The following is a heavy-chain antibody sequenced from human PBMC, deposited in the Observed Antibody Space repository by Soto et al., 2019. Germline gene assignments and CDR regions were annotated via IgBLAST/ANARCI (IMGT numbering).Heavy chain of an antibody. CDR1: GFTFSSYS. CDR3: ARLNYYDSSGYHGVFDY. V-gene: IGHV3-21*01. J-gene: IGHJ4*02. CDR2: ISSSSSYI. D-gene: IGHD3-22*01. Sequence: GGSLRLSCAASGFTFSSYSMNWVRQAPGKGLEWVSSISSSSSYIYYADSVKGRFTISRDNAKNSLYLQMNSLRAEDTAVYYCARLNYYDSSGYHGVFDYWGQGTLVTVSS.